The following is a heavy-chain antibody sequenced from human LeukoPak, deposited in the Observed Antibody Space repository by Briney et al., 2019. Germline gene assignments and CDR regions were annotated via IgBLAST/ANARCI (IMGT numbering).Heavy chain of an antibody. CDR1: GGSISSYY. CDR3: ARARGYMDV. Sequence: SETLSLTCTVSGGSISSYYWSWIRQPPGKGLEWIGEINHSGSTNYNPSLKSRVTISVDTSKNQFSLKLSSVTAADTAVYYCARARGYMDVWGKGTTVTVSS. CDR2: INHSGST. V-gene: IGHV4-34*01. J-gene: IGHJ6*03. D-gene: IGHD3-16*01.